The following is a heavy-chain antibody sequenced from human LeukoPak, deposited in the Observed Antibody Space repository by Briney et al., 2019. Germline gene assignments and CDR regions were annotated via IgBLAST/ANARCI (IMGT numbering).Heavy chain of an antibody. CDR3: ARDLDTAMGEYYGMDV. V-gene: IGHV3-21*01. J-gene: IGHJ6*02. CDR2: ISSSSSCI. CDR1: GFTFSSYS. Sequence: PGGSLRLSCAASGFTFSSYSMNWVRQAPGKGLEWVSSISSSSSCIYYADSVKGRFTISRDNAKNSLYLQMNSLRAEDTAVYYCARDLDTAMGEYYGMDVWGQGTTVTVSS. D-gene: IGHD5-18*01.